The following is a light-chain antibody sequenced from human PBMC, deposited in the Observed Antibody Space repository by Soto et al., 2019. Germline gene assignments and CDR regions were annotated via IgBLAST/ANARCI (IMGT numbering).Light chain of an antibody. J-gene: IGLJ2*01. CDR3: SSYTISSTVV. CDR1: SSDVGGYKY. CDR2: EVS. Sequence: QSALTQPASVSGSPGQSITISCTGTSSDVGGYKYVSWYQQHPGKAPKLMIYEVSNRPSGVSNRFSGSKSGNTASLTISGLQAEDEADYYCSSYTISSTVVFGGGTKVTVL. V-gene: IGLV2-14*01.